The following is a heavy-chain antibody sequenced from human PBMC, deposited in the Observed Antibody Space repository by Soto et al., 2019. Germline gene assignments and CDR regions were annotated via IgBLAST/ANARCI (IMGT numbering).Heavy chain of an antibody. CDR1: GFTFGDYA. D-gene: IGHD3-16*01. CDR2: IRSKAYGGTT. Sequence: GGSPRLSCTASGFTFGDYAMSWFRQAPGKGLEWVGFIRSKAYGGTTEYAASVKGRFTISRDDSKSIAYLQMNSLKTVDTAVYYCNRVTLSRHTLRTSMKQLDYWGQGTLVTVSS. J-gene: IGHJ4*02. CDR3: NRVTLSRHTLRTSMKQLDY. V-gene: IGHV3-49*03.